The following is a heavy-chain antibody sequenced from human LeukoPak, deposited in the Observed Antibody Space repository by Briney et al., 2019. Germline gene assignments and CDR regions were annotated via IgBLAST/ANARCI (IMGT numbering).Heavy chain of an antibody. CDR2: IRYDGSNK. Sequence: GGSLRLSCAASGFTFSSYGMHWVRQAPGKGLEWVAFIRYDGSNKYYADSVKGRFTISRDNSKNTLYLQMNGLRAEDTAVYYCAKDAPNYYGSGSYPDYWGQGTLVTVSS. D-gene: IGHD3-10*01. V-gene: IGHV3-30*02. J-gene: IGHJ4*02. CDR1: GFTFSSYG. CDR3: AKDAPNYYGSGSYPDY.